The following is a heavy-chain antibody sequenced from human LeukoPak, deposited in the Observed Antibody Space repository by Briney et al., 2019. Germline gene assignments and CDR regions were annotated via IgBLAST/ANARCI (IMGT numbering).Heavy chain of an antibody. V-gene: IGHV3-23*01. CDR2: ISGTGDST. CDR3: AKDRGVGDGYSRDY. J-gene: IGHJ4*02. Sequence: GGSLRLSCVVSGLRFSNYGMSWVRQAPGKGLEWVSAISGTGDSTYYADSVKGRFSISRDNSKNTLYLHMNSLRAGDTAVYYCAKDRGVGDGYSRDYWGQGTLVTVSS. CDR1: GLRFSNYG. D-gene: IGHD4-4*01.